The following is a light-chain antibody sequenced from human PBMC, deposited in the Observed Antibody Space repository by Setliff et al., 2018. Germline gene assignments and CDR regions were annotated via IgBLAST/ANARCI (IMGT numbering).Light chain of an antibody. CDR3: SSYTSRSTFVI. CDR1: SSDIGGYKY. CDR2: DVS. J-gene: IGLJ2*01. V-gene: IGLV2-14*03. Sequence: QSALTQPASVSGSPGQSITISCTGTSSDIGGYKYVSWYQQYPGQAPKLLIYDVSNRPSGVSNRFSGSKSGNTASLTISGLQAEDEADYYCSSYTSRSTFVIFGGGTKATVL.